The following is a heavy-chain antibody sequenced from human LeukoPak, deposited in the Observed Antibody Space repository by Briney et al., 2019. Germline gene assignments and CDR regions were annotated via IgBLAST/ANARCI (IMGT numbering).Heavy chain of an antibody. V-gene: IGHV3-30-3*01. CDR3: ATTTRGSSGDY. Sequence: GGSLRLSCTASGFSFSGHWMHWVRQAPGKGLEWVAVISYDGSNKYYADSVKGRFTISRDNSKNTLYLQMNSLRAEDTAVYYCATTTRGSSGDYWGQGTLVTVSS. CDR2: ISYDGSNK. J-gene: IGHJ4*02. CDR1: GFSFSGHW. D-gene: IGHD6-19*01.